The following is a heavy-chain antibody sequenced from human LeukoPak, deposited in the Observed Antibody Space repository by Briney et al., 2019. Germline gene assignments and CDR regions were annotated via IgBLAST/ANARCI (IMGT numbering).Heavy chain of an antibody. Sequence: ASVKASCKASGGTFSSYTISWVRQAPGQGLEWMGRIIPILGIANYAQKFQGRVTITADKSTSTAYMELSSLRSEDTAVYYCARDLLAYCGGDCYRGDAFDIWGQGTMVTVSS. D-gene: IGHD2-21*02. V-gene: IGHV1-69*04. CDR1: GGTFSSYT. CDR2: IIPILGIA. CDR3: ARDLLAYCGGDCYRGDAFDI. J-gene: IGHJ3*02.